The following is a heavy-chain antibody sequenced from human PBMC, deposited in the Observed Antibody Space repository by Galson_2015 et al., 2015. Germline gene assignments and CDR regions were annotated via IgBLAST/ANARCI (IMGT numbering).Heavy chain of an antibody. D-gene: IGHD2-2*01. CDR3: ARDLEAPNPLGEPAAPNYYYYYMDV. J-gene: IGHJ6*03. CDR2: ISYDGSNK. Sequence: SLRLSCAASGFTFSSYAMSWVRQAPGKGLEWVAVISYDGSNKYYADSVKGRFTNSRDNSKNTLYLQMNSLRAEDTAVYYCARDLEAPNPLGEPAAPNYYYYYMDVWGKGTTVTVSS. V-gene: IGHV3-30-3*01. CDR1: GFTFSSYA.